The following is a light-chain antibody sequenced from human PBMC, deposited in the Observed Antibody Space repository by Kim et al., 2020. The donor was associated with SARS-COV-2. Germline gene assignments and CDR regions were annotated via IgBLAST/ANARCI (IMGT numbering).Light chain of an antibody. CDR1: QSISTH. Sequence: DIQVTQSPSSLSASVGDRVSFTCRASQSISTHLNWYQLKPGRAPKLLVFAASTLQSGVPSRFRGSGSGTDFTLTITGLQPDDFASYYCQSSYSNSQITFGHGTRLEIK. CDR2: AAS. J-gene: IGKJ5*01. V-gene: IGKV1-39*01. CDR3: QSSYSNSQIT.